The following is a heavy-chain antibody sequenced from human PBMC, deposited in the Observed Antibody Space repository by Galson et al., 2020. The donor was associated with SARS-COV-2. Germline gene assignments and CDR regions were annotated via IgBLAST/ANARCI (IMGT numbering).Heavy chain of an antibody. Sequence: GGSLRLSCAASGFTFSSYGMHWVRQAPGKGLEWVAVIWYDGSNNYYADSVKGRFTISRDNSKNTLYLQMNSLRAEDTAVYYCARGVYGSGSPFLNWYFDLWGRGTLVTVSS. CDR3: ARGVYGSGSPFLNWYFDL. CDR1: GFTFSSYG. V-gene: IGHV3-33*01. J-gene: IGHJ2*01. CDR2: IWYDGSNN. D-gene: IGHD3-10*01.